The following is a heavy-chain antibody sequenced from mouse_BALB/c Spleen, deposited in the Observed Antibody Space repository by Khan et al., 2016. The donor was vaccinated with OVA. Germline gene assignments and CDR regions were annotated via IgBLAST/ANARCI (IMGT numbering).Heavy chain of an antibody. CDR1: GFTFSSYA. V-gene: IGHV5-6-5*01. D-gene: IGHD1-1*01. CDR2: ISSGGST. J-gene: IGHJ2*01. Sequence: EVELVESGGGLVKPGGSLKLSCAASGFTFSSYAMSWVRQTPEKRLEWVASISSGGSTYYPHSVKGQFIISRDNARNILYLQMSSLRSEDTAMYYCASPLYYYGSSYVDYWGQGTTVTVSS. CDR3: ASPLYYYGSSYVDY.